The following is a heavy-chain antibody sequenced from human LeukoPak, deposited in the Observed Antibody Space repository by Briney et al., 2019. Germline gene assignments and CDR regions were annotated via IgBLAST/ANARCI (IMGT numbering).Heavy chain of an antibody. D-gene: IGHD3-10*01. V-gene: IGHV1-18*01. CDR1: GYIFTTYG. Sequence: GASVKVSCKASGYIFTTYGIAWVRQAPGQGLEWMGWISTYNGNTNYAQKVEDRVTMTTETSTNTVYLELRSLGFDDTAVYYCARGAYYYGSRSYGGDYFDDWGQGTRVTVSS. CDR3: ARGAYYYGSRSYGGDYFDD. CDR2: ISTYNGNT. J-gene: IGHJ4*02.